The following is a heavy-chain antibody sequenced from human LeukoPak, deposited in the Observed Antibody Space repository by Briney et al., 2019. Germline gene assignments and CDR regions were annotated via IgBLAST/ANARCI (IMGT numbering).Heavy chain of an antibody. CDR1: DFTFDFYW. J-gene: IGHJ4*02. CDR2: ILPDGSQK. V-gene: IGHV3-7*01. Sequence: RGSLRLSCVASDFTFDFYWMTWVRQAAGKGLEWLANILPDGSQKYYVDSVKGRFTISRDNPKNSLYLQINNLRAEDTAVYYCGRLAHNAWYAIDFWGQGTLVTVSS. D-gene: IGHD2-2*01. CDR3: GRLAHNAWYAIDF.